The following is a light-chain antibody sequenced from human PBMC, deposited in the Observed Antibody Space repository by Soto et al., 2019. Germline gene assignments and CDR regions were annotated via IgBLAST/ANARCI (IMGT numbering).Light chain of an antibody. CDR3: ASYTTANSGI. CDR2: DVV. V-gene: IGLV2-14*03. J-gene: IGLJ1*01. CDR1: TSDDY. Sequence: QSALTQPASVSGSPGQSITISCSGITSDDYVSWYQQPPGEAPRLLIYDVVTRPSEVSNRFSGSKSDNTASLTISGLQTEDEAHYYCASYTTANSGIFGTGTKLTVL.